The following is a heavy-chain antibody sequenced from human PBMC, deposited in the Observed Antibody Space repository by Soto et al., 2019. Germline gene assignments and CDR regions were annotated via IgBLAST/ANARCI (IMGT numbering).Heavy chain of an antibody. J-gene: IGHJ5*02. CDR2: ISAYNGTT. Sequence: ASVKVSCKASGYTFTSYGISWVRQAPGQGLEWMGWISAYNGTTNYAQKLRGRITMTADTSTSTAYMELSSLISDDTAVYYCAKGEGRSCYFWFDPWGQGTLVTVSS. D-gene: IGHD2-21*01. V-gene: IGHV1-18*01. CDR3: AKGEGRSCYFWFDP. CDR1: GYTFTSYG.